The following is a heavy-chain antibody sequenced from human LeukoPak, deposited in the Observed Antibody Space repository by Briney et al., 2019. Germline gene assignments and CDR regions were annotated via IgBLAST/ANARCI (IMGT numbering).Heavy chain of an antibody. CDR3: AKVSGGGLYYDGMDV. CDR2: ISGSGGTT. CDR1: GFTFDDYA. J-gene: IGHJ6*02. D-gene: IGHD1-14*01. V-gene: IGHV3-23*01. Sequence: GRSLRLSCAASGFTFDDYAMNWVRQAPGKGLEWVSVISGSGGTTYYADSVKGRFTISRDSSKNTLYLQMNSLRAEDTAVYYCAKVSGGGLYYDGMDVWGQGTTVTVSS.